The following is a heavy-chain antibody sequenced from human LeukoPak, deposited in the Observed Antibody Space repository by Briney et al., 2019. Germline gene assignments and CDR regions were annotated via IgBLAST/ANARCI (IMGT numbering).Heavy chain of an antibody. J-gene: IGHJ4*02. D-gene: IGHD2-15*01. V-gene: IGHV3-21*01. CDR3: ARVSCSGGSCLDY. CDR1: GFTFSRYS. CDR2: ITSSNYI. Sequence: GGSLRLSCTASGFTFSRYSLNWVRQAPGKGLEWVSSITSSNYIYYADSVKGRFTISRDNAKNSLYLRMNSLRAEDTAVYYCARVSCSGGSCLDYWGQGTLVTVSS.